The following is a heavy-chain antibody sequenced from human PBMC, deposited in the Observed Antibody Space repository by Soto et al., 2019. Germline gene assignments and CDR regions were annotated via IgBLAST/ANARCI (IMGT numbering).Heavy chain of an antibody. V-gene: IGHV3-33*06. CDR3: AKDVMVTAMVMWYFDL. CDR2: IWYDGSNK. CDR1: GFTFSSYG. J-gene: IGHJ2*01. D-gene: IGHD2-21*02. Sequence: QVQLVESGGGVVQPGRSLRLSCAASGFTFSSYGMHWVRQAPGKGLEWVAVIWYDGSNKYYADSVKGRFTISRGNSKNSLYLQMGSLIAEDTTVYYGAKDVMVTAMVMWYFDLWGRGTLVTVFS.